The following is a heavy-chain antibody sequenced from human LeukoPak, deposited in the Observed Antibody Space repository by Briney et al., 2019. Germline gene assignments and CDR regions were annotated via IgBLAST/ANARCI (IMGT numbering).Heavy chain of an antibody. Sequence: SQTLSLTCAVSGGSISSGGYSWGWIRQPPGKGLEWIGYIYHSGSTYYNPSLKSRVTISVDRSKNQFSLKLSSVTAADTAVYYCARGYQLPFLWGQGTMVTVSS. D-gene: IGHD2-2*01. V-gene: IGHV4-30-2*01. CDR1: GGSISSGGYS. J-gene: IGHJ3*01. CDR3: ARGYQLPFL. CDR2: IYHSGST.